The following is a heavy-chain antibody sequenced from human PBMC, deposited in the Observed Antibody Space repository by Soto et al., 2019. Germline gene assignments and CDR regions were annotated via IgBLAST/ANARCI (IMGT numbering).Heavy chain of an antibody. D-gene: IGHD2-21*02. Sequence: QVQLVQSGAEVRKPGASVKVSCKPSGYTFNTYYLHWLRQAPGQALEWMGVIHPSGGGTTYAQKFLGRVPVTTDTSTTTVFMELSSLRSDDTAVYYCARGGHIAVVTASFDNWGQGTLVTVSS. CDR1: GYTFNTYY. CDR3: ARGGHIAVVTASFDN. CDR2: IHPSGGGT. J-gene: IGHJ4*02. V-gene: IGHV1-46*02.